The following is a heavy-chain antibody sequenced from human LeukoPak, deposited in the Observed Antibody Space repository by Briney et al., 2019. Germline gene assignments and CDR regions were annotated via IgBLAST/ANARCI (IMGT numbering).Heavy chain of an antibody. CDR2: IYYSGST. Sequence: SETLSLTCTVSGGSISSGGYYWSWIRQHPGKGLEWIGYIYYSGSTYYNPSLKSRVTISVDTSKNQFSLKLSSVTAADTAVYYCARDLSRGRWFNPWGQGTLVTVSS. V-gene: IGHV4-31*03. CDR1: GGSISSGGYY. CDR3: ARDLSRGRWFNP. J-gene: IGHJ5*02. D-gene: IGHD3-16*01.